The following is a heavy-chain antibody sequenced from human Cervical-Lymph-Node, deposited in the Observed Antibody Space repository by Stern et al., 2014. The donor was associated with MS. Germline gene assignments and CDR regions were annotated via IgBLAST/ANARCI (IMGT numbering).Heavy chain of an antibody. D-gene: IGHD2-15*01. V-gene: IGHV3-30-3*01. CDR3: ASEYPGRRKFDY. CDR2: ISYDGSNT. Sequence: MQLVESGGGVVQPGRSLRLSCAASGFTFSNYVMDWVRQAPGKGLEWVAVISYDGSNTYYADAVKGRFTISRDNSRNTLYLQMNSLRVEDTAVYYCASEYPGRRKFDYWGQGTLVTVSS. J-gene: IGHJ4*02. CDR1: GFTFSNYV.